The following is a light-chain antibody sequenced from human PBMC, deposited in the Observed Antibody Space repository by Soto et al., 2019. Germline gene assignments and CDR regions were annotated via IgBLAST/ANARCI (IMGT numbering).Light chain of an antibody. CDR2: EVI. Sequence: QSVLTQPPSASGSPGQSVTISCTGTSRDVGGYNYVSWYQQHPGKAPKLMIYEVIKRPSGVPDRFSGSKSGNTASLTVSGLQAEDEADYYCNSYAGSNNLVFGGGTKVTVL. CDR1: SRDVGGYNY. V-gene: IGLV2-8*01. CDR3: NSYAGSNNLV. J-gene: IGLJ2*01.